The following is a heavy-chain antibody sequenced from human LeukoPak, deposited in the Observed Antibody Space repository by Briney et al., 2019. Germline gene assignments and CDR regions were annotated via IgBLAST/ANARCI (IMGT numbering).Heavy chain of an antibody. J-gene: IGHJ4*02. CDR2: MNPNSGNT. D-gene: IGHD3-22*01. CDR3: ARGNYYDSSGYYYELAPDY. V-gene: IGHV1-8*01. Sequence: ASVKVSCKASGYTFTSYDINWVRQATGQGLEWMGWMNPNSGNTGYAQKFQGRVTMTRNTSISTAYMELRSLRSEDTAVYYCARGNYYDSSGYYYELAPDYWGQGTLVTVSS. CDR1: GYTFTSYD.